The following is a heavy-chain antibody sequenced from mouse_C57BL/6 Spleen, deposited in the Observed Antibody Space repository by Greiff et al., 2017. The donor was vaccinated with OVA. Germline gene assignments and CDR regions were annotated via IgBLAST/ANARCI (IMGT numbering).Heavy chain of an antibody. CDR2: IYPGNSDT. D-gene: IGHD1-1*01. CDR3: TLGGSSSDWYFDV. Sequence: VQLQQSGTVLARPGASVKMSCKTSGYTFTSYWMHWVKQRPGQGLEWIGAIYPGNSDTSYNQKFKGKAKLTAVTSASTAYMELSSLTNEDSAVYYCTLGGSSSDWYFDVWGTGTTVTVSS. V-gene: IGHV1-5*01. J-gene: IGHJ1*03. CDR1: GYTFTSYW.